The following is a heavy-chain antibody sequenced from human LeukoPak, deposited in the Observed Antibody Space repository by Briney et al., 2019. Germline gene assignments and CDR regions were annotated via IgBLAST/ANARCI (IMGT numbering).Heavy chain of an antibody. CDR3: ARATVTTTDNWFDP. CDR1: GGTFSSYA. D-gene: IGHD4-17*01. J-gene: IGHJ5*02. V-gene: IGHV1-69*10. CDR2: IIPILGIA. Sequence: ASVKVSCKASGGTFSSYAISWVRQAPGQGLEWMGGIIPILGIANYAQKFQGRVTITADKSTSTAYMELSSLRSEDTAVYYCARATVTTTDNWFDPWGQGTLVTVSS.